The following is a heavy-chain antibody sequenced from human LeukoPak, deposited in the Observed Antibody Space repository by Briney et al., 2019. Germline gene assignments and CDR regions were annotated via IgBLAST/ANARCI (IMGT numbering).Heavy chain of an antibody. Sequence: ASVKVSCKASGYTFTGYYMHWVRQAPGQGLEWMGWINPNSGGTNYAQKFQGRVTMTRDTSISTAYMELGRLRSDDTAVYYCASELAAWYYYDSSGYQTDYWGQGTLVTVSS. CDR1: GYTFTGYY. V-gene: IGHV1-2*02. CDR2: INPNSGGT. D-gene: IGHD3-22*01. J-gene: IGHJ4*02. CDR3: ASELAAWYYYDSSGYQTDY.